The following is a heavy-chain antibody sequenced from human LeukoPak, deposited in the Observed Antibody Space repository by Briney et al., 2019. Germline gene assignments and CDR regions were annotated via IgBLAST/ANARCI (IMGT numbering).Heavy chain of an antibody. D-gene: IGHD3-16*02. CDR2: ISGSGGST. CDR1: GFSFSSYA. Sequence: GGSLGLSCAASGFSFSSYAMSWVRQAPGKGLEWVSPISGSGGSTYYADSVNGRFTISTDNSKNTLYLQMISLRAEDTAVYDCAKEGRSSHFYYGTDVGCQGTTVTVSS. CDR3: AKEGRSSHFYYGTDV. V-gene: IGHV3-23*01. J-gene: IGHJ6*02.